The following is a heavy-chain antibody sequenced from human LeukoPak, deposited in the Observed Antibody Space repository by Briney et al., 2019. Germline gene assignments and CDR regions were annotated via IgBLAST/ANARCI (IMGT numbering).Heavy chain of an antibody. D-gene: IGHD5-12*01. J-gene: IGHJ4*02. V-gene: IGHV3-21*04. CDR1: GFTVSSNY. CDR2: ISSSSSYI. Sequence: GGSLRLSCAASGFTVSSNYMSWVRQAPGKGLEWVSSISSSSSYIYYADSVKGRFTISRDNAKNSLYLQMNSLRAEDTAVYYCAREVGMATYYFDYWGQGTLVTVSS. CDR3: AREVGMATYYFDY.